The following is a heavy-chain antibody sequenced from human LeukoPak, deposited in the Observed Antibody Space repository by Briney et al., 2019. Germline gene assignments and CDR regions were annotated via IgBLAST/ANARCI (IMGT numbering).Heavy chain of an antibody. J-gene: IGHJ4*02. V-gene: IGHV3-74*01. CDR1: GFTFSNYW. CDR2: INSDGSTI. Sequence: TGGSLRLSCAASGFTFSNYWMHWVRQAPGKGLVWVSRINSDGSTITYADSVKGRFTISRDNAKNTLYLQMNSLRAEDTAVYYCARVTVSSSEVIFDYWGQGSLSPSPQ. CDR3: ARVTVSSSEVIFDY. D-gene: IGHD1-20*01.